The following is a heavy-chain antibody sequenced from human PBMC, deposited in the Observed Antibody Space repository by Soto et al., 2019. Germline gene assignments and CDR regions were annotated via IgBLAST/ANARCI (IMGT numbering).Heavy chain of an antibody. D-gene: IGHD6-6*01. CDR2: IIPIFGTA. Sequence: ASVKVSCKASGGTFSSYAISWVRQAPGQGLEWMGGIIPIFGTANYAQKFQGRVTITADESTSTAYMELSSLRSEDTAVYYCAREGSIAAPPPHWFDPWGQGTLVTVS. CDR1: GGTFSSYA. CDR3: AREGSIAAPPPHWFDP. J-gene: IGHJ5*02. V-gene: IGHV1-69*13.